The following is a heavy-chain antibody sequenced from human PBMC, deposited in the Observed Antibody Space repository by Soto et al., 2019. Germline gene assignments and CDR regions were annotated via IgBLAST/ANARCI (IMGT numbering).Heavy chain of an antibody. Sequence: GGSLSLSCAASGFTFSDYYMSWIRQAPGKGLEWVSYISSSGSTIYYADSVKGRFTISRDNAKNSLYLQMNSLRAEDTAVYYCARPGNPRILYYTPDYWGQGTLVTVSS. CDR3: ARPGNPRILYYTPDY. CDR2: ISSSGSTI. CDR1: GFTFSDYY. D-gene: IGHD2-8*01. V-gene: IGHV3-11*01. J-gene: IGHJ4*02.